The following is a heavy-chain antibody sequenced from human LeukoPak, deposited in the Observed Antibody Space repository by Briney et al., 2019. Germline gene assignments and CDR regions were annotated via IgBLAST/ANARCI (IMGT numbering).Heavy chain of an antibody. CDR1: GGSISSTSYY. D-gene: IGHD5-18*01. V-gene: IGHV4-39*01. CDR2: ISYSGCT. CDR3: ARSWIQLWLGDLTFDY. Sequence: SETLSLTCAVSGGSISSTSYYWTWIRQPPGKGLGWIGSISYSGCTYYNPSLKSRVTISVDTSKNQFSLKLTSVTAADTAVYYCARSWIQLWLGDLTFDYWGQGTLVTVSS. J-gene: IGHJ4*02.